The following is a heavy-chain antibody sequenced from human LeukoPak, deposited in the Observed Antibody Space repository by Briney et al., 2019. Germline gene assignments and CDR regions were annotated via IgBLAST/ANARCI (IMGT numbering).Heavy chain of an antibody. CDR3: ARDANLYYYDSSGYYWSYFDY. CDR2: IYYSGST. CDR1: GGSISSYY. D-gene: IGHD3-22*01. Sequence: SETLPLTCTVSGGSISSYYWSWIRQPPGKGLEWIGYIYYSGSTNYNPSLKSRVTISVDTSKNQFSLKLSSVTAADTAVYYCARDANLYYYDSSGYYWSYFDYWGQGTLVTVSS. J-gene: IGHJ4*02. V-gene: IGHV4-59*01.